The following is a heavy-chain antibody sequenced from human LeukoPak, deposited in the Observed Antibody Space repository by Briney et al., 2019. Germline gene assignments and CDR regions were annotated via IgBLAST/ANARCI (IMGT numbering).Heavy chain of an antibody. Sequence: SVKVSCKASGGTFSSYAISWVRQAPGQGLEWMGRIIPIFGTANYAQKLQGRVTITTDESTSTAYMELSSLRSEDTAVYYCARDYYYDSSGHPGGFDPWGQGTLVTVSS. D-gene: IGHD3-22*01. CDR2: IIPIFGTA. CDR1: GGTFSSYA. J-gene: IGHJ5*02. CDR3: ARDYYYDSSGHPGGFDP. V-gene: IGHV1-69*05.